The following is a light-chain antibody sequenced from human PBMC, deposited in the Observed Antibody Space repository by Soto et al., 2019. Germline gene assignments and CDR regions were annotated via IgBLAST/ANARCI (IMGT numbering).Light chain of an antibody. J-gene: IGLJ1*01. CDR3: SSYTTANTYV. CDR1: SSDVGGYKY. V-gene: IGLV2-14*01. CDR2: EVS. Sequence: QSALTQPASVSGSPGQSITISCTGTSSDVGGYKYVSWYQQHPGKAPKLMIYEVSNRPSGVSHRFSGSKSGNTASLTISGLQAEDEADYYCSSYTTANTYVFGTGTKSPS.